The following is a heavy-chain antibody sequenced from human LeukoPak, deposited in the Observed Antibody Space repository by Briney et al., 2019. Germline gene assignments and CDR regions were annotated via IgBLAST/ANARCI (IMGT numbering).Heavy chain of an antibody. CDR1: GFTFSSYA. J-gene: IGHJ4*02. CDR3: ARDKFDY. CDR2: ISYDGSNK. Sequence: GGSLRLSCAASGFTFSSYAMHWVRQAPGKGLEWVAVISYDGSNKYYADSVKGRFTISRDNSKNTLYLQMNSLRAEDTAVYYCARDKFDYWGQGTLVTVSS. V-gene: IGHV3-30-3*01.